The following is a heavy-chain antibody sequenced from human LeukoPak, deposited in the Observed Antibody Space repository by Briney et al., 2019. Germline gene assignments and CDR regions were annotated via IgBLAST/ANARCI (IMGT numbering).Heavy chain of an antibody. D-gene: IGHD6-13*01. V-gene: IGHV4-34*01. CDR2: INHSGST. CDR3: ARPIAEEHGY. Sequence: SETLSLTRAVYGGSFSGYYWSCTRDPPGKGLEWIGDINHSGSTNYNPSLKSRVTISVDTSKDQFSLELSSVTAADTAVYYCARPIAEEHGYWGQGTLVTVSS. CDR1: GGSFSGYY. J-gene: IGHJ4*02.